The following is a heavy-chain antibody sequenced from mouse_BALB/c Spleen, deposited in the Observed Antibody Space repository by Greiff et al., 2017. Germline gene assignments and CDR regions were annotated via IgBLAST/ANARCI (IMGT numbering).Heavy chain of an antibody. CDR3: GTIYYGYDDGYAMDY. J-gene: IGHJ4*01. V-gene: IGHV1-37*01. Sequence: VQLKESGPELVKPGASVKISCKASGYSFTGYFMNWVKQSHGKSLEWIGRINPYNGDTFYNQKFKGKATLTVDKSSSTAHMELLSLTSEDSAVYYCGTIYYGYDDGYAMDYWGQGTSVTVSS. CDR1: GYSFTGYF. CDR2: INPYNGDT. D-gene: IGHD2-2*01.